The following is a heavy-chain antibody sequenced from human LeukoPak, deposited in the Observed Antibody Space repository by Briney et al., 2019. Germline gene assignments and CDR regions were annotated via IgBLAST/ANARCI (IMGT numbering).Heavy chain of an antibody. CDR3: ARGGAARLHFQN. D-gene: IGHD6-6*01. CDR2: IYHSGST. V-gene: IGHV4-59*01. Sequence: SETLSLTCAVYGGSFSGYYWNWIRQPPGKGLEWIGYIYHSGSTNYNPSLQSRVTISVDTSKNQFSLNLNSVTAADTAVYYCARGGAARLHFQNWGQGTLVTVSS. J-gene: IGHJ1*01. CDR1: GGSFSGYY.